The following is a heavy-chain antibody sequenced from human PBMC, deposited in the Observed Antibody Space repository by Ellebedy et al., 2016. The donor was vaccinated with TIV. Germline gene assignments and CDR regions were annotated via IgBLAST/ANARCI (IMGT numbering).Heavy chain of an antibody. CDR3: ARRYTSGWAPFHY. CDR1: GFTVSSNY. D-gene: IGHD6-19*01. J-gene: IGHJ4*02. CDR2: IYADGST. Sequence: GGSLRLSCEASGFTVSSNYMSWVRQAPGKGLKWVSVIYADGSTYYADSVKGRFSVSRDNANNTMYLQMNSLRAEDTAIYYCARRYTSGWAPFHYWGQGTLVTVSS. V-gene: IGHV3-66*01.